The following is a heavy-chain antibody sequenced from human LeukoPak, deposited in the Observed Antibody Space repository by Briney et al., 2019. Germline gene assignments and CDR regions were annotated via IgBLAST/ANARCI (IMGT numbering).Heavy chain of an antibody. Sequence: GGALRLSCAASGFTFVDYAMHGVRQAPGKGLAWVSLISGDGGRTYYVGTVRGRFTISRDNSKNSMCLQMNSLRTEDTALYYCAKASIGYSSSWYVYSNYYYYMDVWGKGTTVTVSS. V-gene: IGHV3-43*02. J-gene: IGHJ6*03. D-gene: IGHD6-13*01. CDR3: AKASIGYSSSWYVYSNYYYYMDV. CDR1: GFTFVDYA. CDR2: ISGDGGRT.